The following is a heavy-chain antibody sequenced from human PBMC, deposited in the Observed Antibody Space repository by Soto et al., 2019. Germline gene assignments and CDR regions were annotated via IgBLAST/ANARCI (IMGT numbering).Heavy chain of an antibody. J-gene: IGHJ4*02. V-gene: IGHV1-69*19. CDR2: ISTMFGAA. CDR1: GGTFNTYA. D-gene: IGHD3-10*01. Sequence: QVQLAQSGAEMKKPGSSVKVSCQSSGGTFNTYAMNWVRQAPGQGPEWMGDISTMFGAANYAPKFQGRVTITADESKGTSYMQLSSLTSEDTALYFCAREVQVHTPAFVYWGQGTLVTVSS. CDR3: AREVQVHTPAFVY.